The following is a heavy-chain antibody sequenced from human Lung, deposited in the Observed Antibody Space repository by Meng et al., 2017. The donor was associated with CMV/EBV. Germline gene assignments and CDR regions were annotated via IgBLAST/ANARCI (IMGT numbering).Heavy chain of an antibody. V-gene: IGHV3-74*01. D-gene: IGHD2-8*01. CDR3: TSLYLDV. J-gene: IGHJ4*02. CDR1: GFSFSNYW. CDR2: ININGRTT. Sequence: GESLKISCAASGFSFSNYWMHWVRQAPGKGLVWVSRININGRTTNYADSVKGRFTISRDNAKNTLYLQMNSLRAEDAGVYYCTSLYLDVWGKGTLVTVSS.